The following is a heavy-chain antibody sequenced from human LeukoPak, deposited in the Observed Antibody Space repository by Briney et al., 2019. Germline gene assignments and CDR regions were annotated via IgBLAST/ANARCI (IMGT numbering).Heavy chain of an antibody. CDR3: VREWDHTRMTFDI. V-gene: IGHV1-18*01. CDR2: IGTYNGNT. Sequence: SVKVSCKASGYTFINYAISWVRQAPGQGLEWMGWIGTYNGNTKYAQEFQGRVTMTTDTSTSTGYMELRNLRSDDTAVYFCVREWDHTRMTFDIWGQGTMVTVSS. J-gene: IGHJ3*02. D-gene: IGHD1-26*01. CDR1: GYTFINYA.